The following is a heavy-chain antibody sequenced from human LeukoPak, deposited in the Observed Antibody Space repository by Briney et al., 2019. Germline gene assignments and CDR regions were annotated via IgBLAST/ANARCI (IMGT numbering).Heavy chain of an antibody. V-gene: IGHV3-30*04. CDR3: ARDRRNYYYYYMDV. J-gene: IGHJ6*03. CDR1: GFTFSIYA. Sequence: GGSLRLSCAASGFTFSIYAMHWVRQAPDEGREGGAVISYDGSNKYYADSVKGRFTISRDNSKNQLYLQMNTLRAEDTAVYYCARDRRNYYYYYMDVWGKGTTVTVSS. CDR2: ISYDGSNK.